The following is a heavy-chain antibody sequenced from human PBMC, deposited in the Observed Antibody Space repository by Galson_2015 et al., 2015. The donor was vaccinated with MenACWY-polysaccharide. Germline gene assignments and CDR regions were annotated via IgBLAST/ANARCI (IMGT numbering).Heavy chain of an antibody. CDR2: ISWNSGSI. V-gene: IGHV3-9*01. Sequence: SLRLSCAASGFTFDDYAMHWVRQAPGKGLEWVSGISWNSGSIGYADSVKGRFTISRDNAKNSLYLQMNSLRAEDTALYYCAKAHSSGWYYVDYWGQGTLVTVSS. D-gene: IGHD6-19*01. J-gene: IGHJ4*02. CDR1: GFTFDDYA. CDR3: AKAHSSGWYYVDY.